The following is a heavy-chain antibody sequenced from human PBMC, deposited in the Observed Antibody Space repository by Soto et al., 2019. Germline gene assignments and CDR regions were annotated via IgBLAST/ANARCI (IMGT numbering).Heavy chain of an antibody. Sequence: PGGSLRLSCTTPGFTVSSSHMSWVRQAPGKGLDWVSVIYSGGNSYYAVSVQGRFTISRDNSKNTVYLQMNSLRGEDTAIYYCARLGPYGSETYSFRYNWFDPWGQGTLVTVSS. CDR3: ARLGPYGSETYSFRYNWFDP. D-gene: IGHD3-10*01. CDR2: IYSGGNS. CDR1: GFTVSSSH. V-gene: IGHV3-53*01. J-gene: IGHJ5*02.